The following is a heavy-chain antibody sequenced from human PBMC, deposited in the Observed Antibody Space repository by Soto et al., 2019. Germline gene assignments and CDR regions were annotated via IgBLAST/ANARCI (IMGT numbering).Heavy chain of an antibody. D-gene: IGHD4-17*01. CDR1: GGSISSGDYY. CDR3: AREVTTFRYFQH. J-gene: IGHJ1*01. Sequence: TSETLSLTCTVSGGSISSGDYYWSWIRQPPGKGLEWIGYIYYSGSTYYNPSLKSRVTISVDTSKNQFSLKLSSVTAADTAVYYCAREVTTFRYFQHWGQGTLVTVSS. CDR2: IYYSGST. V-gene: IGHV4-30-4*01.